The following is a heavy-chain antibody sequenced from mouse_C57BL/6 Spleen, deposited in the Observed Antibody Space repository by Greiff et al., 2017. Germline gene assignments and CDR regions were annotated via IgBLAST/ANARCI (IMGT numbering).Heavy chain of an antibody. CDR2: ISSGSSTI. CDR3: ARITTGGFAY. CDR1: GFTFSDYG. D-gene: IGHD1-1*01. V-gene: IGHV5-17*01. J-gene: IGHJ3*01. Sequence: DVQLVESGGGLVKPGGSLKLSCAASGFTFSDYGMHWVRQAPETGLEWVAYISSGSSTIYYADTVKGRFTISRDNAKNTLYLQMTSLRSEDTAMYYCARITTGGFAYWGQGTLVTVSA.